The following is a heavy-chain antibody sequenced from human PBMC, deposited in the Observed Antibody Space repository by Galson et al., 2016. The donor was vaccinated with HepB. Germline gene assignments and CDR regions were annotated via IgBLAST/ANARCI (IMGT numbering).Heavy chain of an antibody. Sequence: SLRLSCAASGFTFSSYSMNWVRQAPGKGLEWVSSISSSSTYIYYADSVKGRFTISRDNAKNSLYLQVNSLRAEDTAVYYCARERSVVGPAFDIWGQGTMVTVSS. CDR1: GFTFSSYS. CDR3: ARERSVVGPAFDI. D-gene: IGHD6-19*01. J-gene: IGHJ3*02. CDR2: ISSSSTYI. V-gene: IGHV3-21*01.